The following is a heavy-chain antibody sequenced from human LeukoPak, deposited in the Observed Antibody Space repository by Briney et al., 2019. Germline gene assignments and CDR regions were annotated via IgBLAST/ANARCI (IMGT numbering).Heavy chain of an antibody. J-gene: IGHJ3*02. CDR3: AGGYYGSGSYRVEAFDI. V-gene: IGHV1-18*01. Sequence: ASVKVSCKASTYTFTNYGISWVRQAPGQGLEWMGWISAYNGNTNYQQEFQGRVTMTTDTSTSTAYMELRSLRSDDTAVYYCAGGYYGSGSYRVEAFDIWGQGTMVTVSS. CDR2: ISAYNGNT. D-gene: IGHD3-10*01. CDR1: TYTFTNYG.